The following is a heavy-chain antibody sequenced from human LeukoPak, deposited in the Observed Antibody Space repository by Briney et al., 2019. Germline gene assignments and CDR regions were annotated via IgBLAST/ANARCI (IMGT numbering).Heavy chain of an antibody. J-gene: IGHJ4*02. V-gene: IGHV4-34*01. D-gene: IGHD4-17*01. CDR2: INHNGST. CDR1: GGSFSGYY. Sequence: SETLSLTCAVYGGSFSGYYWSWIRQPPGKGLEWIGEINHNGSTNYNPSLKSRVTISVDTSKNQFSLKLSSVTAADTAVYYCARGGEMTTVNLYYFDYWGQGTLVTVSS. CDR3: ARGGEMTTVNLYYFDY.